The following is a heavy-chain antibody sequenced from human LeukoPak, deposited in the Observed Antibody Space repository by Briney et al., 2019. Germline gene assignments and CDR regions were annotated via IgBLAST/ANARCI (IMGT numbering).Heavy chain of an antibody. J-gene: IGHJ4*02. D-gene: IGHD2-8*01. CDR2: ISNDGTNK. CDR3: AKSGPYCTNGVCFFDY. V-gene: IGHV3-30*04. Sequence: GGSLRLSCAASGFTFSSYSTHWVRQAPGKGLEWVAIISNDGTNKYYADSVKGRFTISRDNSKNTLYLQMNSLRAEDTAVYYCAKSGPYCTNGVCFFDYWGQGTLVTVSS. CDR1: GFTFSSYS.